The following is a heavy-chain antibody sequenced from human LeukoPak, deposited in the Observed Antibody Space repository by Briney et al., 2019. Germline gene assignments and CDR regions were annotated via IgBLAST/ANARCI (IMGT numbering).Heavy chain of an antibody. Sequence: SGPALVKPTQTLTLTCTFSGFSFSTSGMCVSWIRQPPGKALEWLALIDWDDNKYYNTSLKTRLTISKDTSKNQVVLTMTNMDPVDTATYFCARYLYGDSASYFDYWGQGSLVTVSS. CDR2: IDWDDNK. CDR3: ARYLYGDSASYFDY. CDR1: GFSFSTSGMC. V-gene: IGHV2-70*01. D-gene: IGHD4-17*01. J-gene: IGHJ4*02.